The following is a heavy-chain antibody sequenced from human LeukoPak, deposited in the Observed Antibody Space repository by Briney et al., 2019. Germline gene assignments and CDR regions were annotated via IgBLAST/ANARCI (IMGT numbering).Heavy chain of an antibody. CDR1: GYTFTSNY. D-gene: IGHD3-3*01. CDR2: IYPRDGST. Sequence: GASVKVSCKASGYTFTSNYIHWVRQAPGQGLEWMGMIYPRDGSTSYAQKFQGRVTITRDTSASTAYMELSSLRSEDTAVYYCARGPEVHDFWSGSNLDNWFDPWGQGTLVTVSS. CDR3: ARGPEVHDFWSGSNLDNWFDP. J-gene: IGHJ5*02. V-gene: IGHV1-46*01.